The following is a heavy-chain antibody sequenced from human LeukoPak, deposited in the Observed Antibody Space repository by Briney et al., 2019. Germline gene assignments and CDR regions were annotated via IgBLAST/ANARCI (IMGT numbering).Heavy chain of an antibody. J-gene: IGHJ4*02. CDR3: ARELFTGWLVNRVENYFDY. CDR1: GGSFSGYY. D-gene: IGHD6-19*01. Sequence: SETLSLTCTVYGGSFSGYYWSWIRQPAGKGLEWIGRIYTSGSTNYNPSLKSRVTISVDTSKNQFSLKLSSVTAADTAVYYCARELFTGWLVNRVENYFDYWGQGTLVTVSS. V-gene: IGHV4-4*07. CDR2: IYTSGST.